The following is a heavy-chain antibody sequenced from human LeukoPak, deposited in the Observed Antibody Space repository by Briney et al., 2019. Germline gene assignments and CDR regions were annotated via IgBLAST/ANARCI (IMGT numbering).Heavy chain of an antibody. V-gene: IGHV1-69*04. CDR3: ARSTSEIVGASSFDY. D-gene: IGHD1-26*01. Sequence: SVKVSCKASGYTFTSYGISWVRQAPGQGLEWMGRIIPILGMANYAQKFQGRVTITADKSTSTAYMELSSLRSEDTAVYYCARSTSEIVGASSFDYWGQGTLVTVSS. CDR1: GYTFTSYG. J-gene: IGHJ4*02. CDR2: IIPILGMA.